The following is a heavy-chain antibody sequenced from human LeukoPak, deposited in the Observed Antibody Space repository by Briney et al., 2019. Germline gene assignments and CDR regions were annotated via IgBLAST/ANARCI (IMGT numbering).Heavy chain of an antibody. CDR2: INHSGST. CDR3: ARADSSGYYYFDY. Sequence: SETLSLTCAVYGGSFSGYYWSWLRQPPGKGLEWIGEINHSGSTNYNPSLKSRVTISVDTSKNQFSLKLSSVTAADTAVYYCARADSSGYYYFDYWGQGTLVTVSS. J-gene: IGHJ4*02. D-gene: IGHD3-22*01. V-gene: IGHV4-34*01. CDR1: GGSFSGYY.